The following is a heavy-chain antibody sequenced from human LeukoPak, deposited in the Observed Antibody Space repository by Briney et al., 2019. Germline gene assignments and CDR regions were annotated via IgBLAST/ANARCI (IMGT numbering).Heavy chain of an antibody. CDR3: ARRGSSWGNDWYFDL. J-gene: IGHJ2*01. Sequence: SETLSLTCAVYGDSFSGYYWSWIRQPPGKGLEWIAEINHRGTTHYNPSLKSRVNISADTSKNQFSLHLDSVTAADTAVYYCARRGSSWGNDWYFDLWGRGTLVTVSS. D-gene: IGHD6-13*01. V-gene: IGHV4-34*01. CDR2: INHRGTT. CDR1: GDSFSGYY.